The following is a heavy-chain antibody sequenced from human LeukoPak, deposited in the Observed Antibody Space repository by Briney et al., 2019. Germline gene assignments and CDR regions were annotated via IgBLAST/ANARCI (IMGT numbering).Heavy chain of an antibody. V-gene: IGHV3-30-3*01. CDR2: ISYDGSNK. CDR3: AKASTGEASYGGNSY. J-gene: IGHJ4*02. CDR1: GFTFSSYA. D-gene: IGHD4-23*01. Sequence: GRSLRLSCAASGFTFSSYAMHWVRQAPGKGLEWVAVISYDGSNKYYADSVKGRFTISRDNSKNTLYLQMNSLRAEDTALYYCAKASTGEASYGGNSYWGQGTLVTVSS.